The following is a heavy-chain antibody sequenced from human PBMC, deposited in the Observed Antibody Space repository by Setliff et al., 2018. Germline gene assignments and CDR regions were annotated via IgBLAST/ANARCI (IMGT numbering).Heavy chain of an antibody. D-gene: IGHD3-3*01. J-gene: IGHJ6*03. CDR1: GGSFSSSDDY. CDR3: ARQKYWSGYYGEGYYYYMGV. CDR2: ISYSGRN. V-gene: IGHV4-39*01. Sequence: PSETLSLTCNVSGGSFSSSDDYWGWIRQPPGKGPEWLGSISYSGRNHYSPSLKSRVTIFADTSKNQFSLLLNSVTAADTAVYYCARQKYWSGYYGEGYYYYMGVWGKGTTVTVSS.